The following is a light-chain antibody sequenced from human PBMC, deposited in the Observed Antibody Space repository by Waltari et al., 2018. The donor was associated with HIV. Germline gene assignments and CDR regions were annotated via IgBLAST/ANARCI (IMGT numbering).Light chain of an antibody. CDR2: WAS. CDR1: QSVLYSSDKKNY. Sequence: DIVMTQSPDSLAVSLGERATINCKSSQSVLYSSDKKNYLAWDQQKSGQPPKVLIYWASTRESGVPDRFSCSGSRTDFTLTISSLQSEDWAVYYCQQYYSTPWTFGQGTKVEIK. V-gene: IGKV4-1*01. CDR3: QQYYSTPWT. J-gene: IGKJ1*01.